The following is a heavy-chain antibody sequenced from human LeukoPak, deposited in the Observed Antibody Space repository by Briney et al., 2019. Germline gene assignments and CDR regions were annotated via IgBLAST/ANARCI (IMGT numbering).Heavy chain of an antibody. CDR2: IYYTGST. Sequence: PSETLSLTCGVSGGAITNYYWNWIRQAPGKGLEWLGYIYYTGSTTYNPSVKSRITISLDTSKKQISLKLRSVTAADTAVYYCARAGIAAALGRLDYWGQGTLVTVSS. CDR3: ARAGIAAALGRLDY. CDR1: GGAITNYY. J-gene: IGHJ4*02. V-gene: IGHV4-59*01. D-gene: IGHD6-13*01.